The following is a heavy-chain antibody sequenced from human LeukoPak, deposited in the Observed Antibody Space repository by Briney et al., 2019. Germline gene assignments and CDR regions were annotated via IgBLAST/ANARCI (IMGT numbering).Heavy chain of an antibody. CDR3: AREGLDFWSGYYPVTGMDV. D-gene: IGHD3-3*01. Sequence: PSETLSLTCAVYGGSFSGYYWSWIRQPPGKGLEWIGEINHSGSTNYNPSLKSRVTISVDTSKNQFSLKLSSVTAADTAVYYCAREGLDFWSGYYPVTGMDVWGKGTTVTVSS. J-gene: IGHJ6*03. V-gene: IGHV4-34*01. CDR1: GGSFSGYY. CDR2: INHSGST.